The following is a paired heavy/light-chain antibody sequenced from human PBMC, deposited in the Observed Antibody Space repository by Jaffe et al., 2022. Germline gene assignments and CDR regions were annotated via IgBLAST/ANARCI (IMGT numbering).Heavy chain of an antibody. CDR2: INHSGST. J-gene: IGHJ3*01. CDR3: ARGGDCRGDYCYLRSAFDV. V-gene: IGHV4-34*01. CDR1: GGSFSGYY. Sequence: QVQLQQWGAGLLKPSETLSLTCAVYGGSFSGYYWTWIRQSPGKGLEWIGEINHSGSTYHNPSLTSRVTVSVDTSRNQFSLKVKSVTAADTALYYCARGGDCRGDYCYLRSAFDVWGQGTMVTVSS. D-gene: IGHD2-15*01.
Light chain of an antibody. CDR1: QNISTY. J-gene: IGKJ1*01. CDR3: QQSYSSPRG. Sequence: DIQMTQSPSSLSASVRDRITFTCRASQNISTYLNWYQQKPGKAPKLLIYAASSLQSGVPSRFSGSGSGTYFTLTISSLQPEDFATYYCQQSYSSPRGFGQGTKVEIK. V-gene: IGKV1-39*01. CDR2: AAS.